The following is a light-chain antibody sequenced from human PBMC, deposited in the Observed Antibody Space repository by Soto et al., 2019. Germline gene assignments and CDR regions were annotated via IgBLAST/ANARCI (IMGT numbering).Light chain of an antibody. J-gene: IGKJ2*01. CDR2: AAS. Sequence: AIRMTQSPSSFSASTGDRVTITCRASQGISSYLAWYQQKPGKAPKLLIYAASTLQSGVPSRFSGSGSGTDFTLTISCLQSEDFATYYCQQYYSYPYTFGQGTMLEIK. V-gene: IGKV1-8*01. CDR1: QGISSY. CDR3: QQYYSYPYT.